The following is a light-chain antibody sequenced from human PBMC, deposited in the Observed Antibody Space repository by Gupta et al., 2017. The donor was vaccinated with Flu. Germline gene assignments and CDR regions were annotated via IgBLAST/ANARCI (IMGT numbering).Light chain of an antibody. CDR1: QSVTTN. J-gene: IGKJ2*01. Sequence: EIVMTQSPVTLSVSPGERATLSCRASQSVTTNLAWYQQKPGQAPRLVIYGASTRATGVPARFSGSGSGTEFTLTISSLQSEDSAVYYCQQYNNWPPHTFGQGTKLDIK. CDR3: QQYNNWPPHT. V-gene: IGKV3-15*01. CDR2: GAS.